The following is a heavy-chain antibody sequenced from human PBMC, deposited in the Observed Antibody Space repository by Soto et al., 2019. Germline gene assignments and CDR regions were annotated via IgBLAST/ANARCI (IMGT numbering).Heavy chain of an antibody. CDR1: GFTFNSYG. Sequence: HPGGSLRLSCTASGFTFNSYGFNWVRQAPGKGLEWVAVIWYDGNTKYYADSVKGRFTISRDNLRSTVYLQMNSLTAEDTAVYYCARPLVEQVDGHYYYGMDVWGQGTTVTVSS. J-gene: IGHJ6*02. V-gene: IGHV3-33*01. CDR2: IWYDGNTK. CDR3: ARPLVEQVDGHYYYGMDV. D-gene: IGHD6-19*01.